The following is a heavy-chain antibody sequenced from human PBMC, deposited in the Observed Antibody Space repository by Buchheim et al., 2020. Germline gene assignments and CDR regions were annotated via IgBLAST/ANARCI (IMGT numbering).Heavy chain of an antibody. CDR1: GFAFSHYA. D-gene: IGHD6-13*01. J-gene: IGHJ4*02. Sequence: EVQLLESGGGLVQPGGSLRLSCAVSGFAFSHYAMGWVRQAAGKGLEWVSTLTGSGDSTYYADSVKGRFTISRDNSKNTLYLLMNSLRAEDTAVYYCAKGLHSWSSLFDYWGQGAL. CDR3: AKGLHSWSSLFDY. V-gene: IGHV3-23*01. CDR2: LTGSGDST.